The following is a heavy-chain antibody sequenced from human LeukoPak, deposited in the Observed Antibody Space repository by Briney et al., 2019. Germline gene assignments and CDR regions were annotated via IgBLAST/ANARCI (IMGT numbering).Heavy chain of an antibody. V-gene: IGHV5-51*01. J-gene: IGHJ4*02. D-gene: IGHD3-10*01. CDR1: GYSFSNYF. CDR3: ARQSRDGSKTRGYYFDY. CDR2: IYPADSDT. Sequence: GESLKISCKGSGYSFSNYFVGWVRQMPGKGLESMGIIYPADSDTTYSPSFQGQVTISADKSINTVYLQWSSLKASDTAMYYCARQSRDGSKTRGYYFDYWGQGTLVTVSS.